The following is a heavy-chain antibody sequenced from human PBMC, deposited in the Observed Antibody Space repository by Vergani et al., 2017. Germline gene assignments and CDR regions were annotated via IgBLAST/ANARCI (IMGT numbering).Heavy chain of an antibody. D-gene: IGHD2-8*01. CDR2: ISRSSSTI. CDR3: ARQSRDVFCTNGVCPLGY. J-gene: IGHJ4*02. V-gene: IGHV3-48*01. CDR1: GSTFSSYA. Sequence: EVQLVESGGGLVQPGGSLRLSCAASGSTFSSYAMNWVRQAPGKGLEWVSYISRSSSTIYYADSVKVRFTISRDNAKNSLHLQMNNLRAEDTAVYYCARQSRDVFCTNGVCPLGYWGQGALVTVSS.